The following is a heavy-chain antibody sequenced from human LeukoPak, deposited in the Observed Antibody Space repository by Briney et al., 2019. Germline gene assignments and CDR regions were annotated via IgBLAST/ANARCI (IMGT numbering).Heavy chain of an antibody. J-gene: IGHJ4*02. CDR1: GESFSDYY. D-gene: IGHD5/OR15-5a*01. CDR2: INEGGNT. CDR3: AKGVSR. Sequence: PSETLSLTCAVSGESFSDYYWSWFRQPPGKGLEWIGEINEGGNTNYNPSLKSRVTILIDTSKMQLSLRLKSVTATDTGIYYCAKGVSRWGQGTLVTVSS. V-gene: IGHV4-34*01.